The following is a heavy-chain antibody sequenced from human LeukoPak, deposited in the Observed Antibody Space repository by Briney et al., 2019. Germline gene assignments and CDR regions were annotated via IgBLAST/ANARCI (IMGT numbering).Heavy chain of an antibody. CDR3: AKDYDSSGYYYFPPGY. V-gene: IGHV3-23*01. Sequence: GGSLRLSCAASGVTFSSYAMSWVRQAPGKGLEWVSAISGSGGSTYYADSVKGRFTISRDNSKNTLYLQMNSLRAEDTAVYYCAKDYDSSGYYYFPPGYWGQGTLVTVSS. D-gene: IGHD3-22*01. CDR1: GVTFSSYA. J-gene: IGHJ4*02. CDR2: ISGSGGST.